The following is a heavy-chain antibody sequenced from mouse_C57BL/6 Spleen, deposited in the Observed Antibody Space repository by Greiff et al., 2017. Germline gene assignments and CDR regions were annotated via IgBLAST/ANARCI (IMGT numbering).Heavy chain of an antibody. Sequence: VQLQQSGAELVKPGASVKLSCKASGYTFTSYWMHWVKQRPGRGLEWIGRIDPNGGGTKYNEKFKSKATLTVDKSSSTAYMQLSSLTSEDSAVYYCARGDGYLLAWFAYWGQGTLVTVSA. D-gene: IGHD2-3*01. CDR2: IDPNGGGT. CDR3: ARGDGYLLAWFAY. CDR1: GYTFTSYW. V-gene: IGHV1-72*01. J-gene: IGHJ3*01.